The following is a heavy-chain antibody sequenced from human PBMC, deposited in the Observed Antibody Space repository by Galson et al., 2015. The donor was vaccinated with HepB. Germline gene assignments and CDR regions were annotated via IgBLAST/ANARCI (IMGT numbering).Heavy chain of an antibody. J-gene: IGHJ4*02. V-gene: IGHV1-18*01. CDR1: GYTFTSYG. CDR3: ARWGSGSYYNFEDY. CDR2: ISAYNGNT. Sequence: SVKVSCKASGYTFTSYGISWVRQAPGQGLEWMGWISAYNGNTNFAQKLQGRVTMTTDTSTSTAYMELRSLRSDDTAVYYCARWGSGSYYNFEDYWGQGTLVTVSS. D-gene: IGHD3-10*01.